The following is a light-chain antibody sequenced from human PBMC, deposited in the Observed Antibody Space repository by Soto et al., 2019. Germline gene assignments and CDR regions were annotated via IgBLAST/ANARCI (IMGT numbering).Light chain of an antibody. V-gene: IGLV1-40*01. Sequence: QSVLTQPPSLSGAPGQRVTISCTGSGSNIGAPYDVHWYQHLPGTAPKLLIYGNTNRPSGVPDRFSGSKSGTSASLAITGLQAEDEADYYCQSFDGSLSGYVFGTGTKVTVL. CDR3: QSFDGSLSGYV. CDR1: GSNIGAPYD. J-gene: IGLJ1*01. CDR2: GNT.